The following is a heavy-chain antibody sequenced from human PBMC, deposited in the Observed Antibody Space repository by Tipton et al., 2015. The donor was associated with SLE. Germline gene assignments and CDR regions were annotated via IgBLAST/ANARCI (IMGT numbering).Heavy chain of an antibody. CDR1: GGSITNTGHY. Sequence: TLSLTCTVSGGSITNTGHYWSWIRQPPGKGLEWIGEINHSGSTNYNPSLKSRVTISVDTSKNQFSLKLSSVTAADTAVYYCARGGLTYGYYYYMDVWGKGTTVTVSS. J-gene: IGHJ6*03. CDR3: ARGGLTYGYYYYMDV. D-gene: IGHD2-21*02. V-gene: IGHV4-34*01. CDR2: INHSGST.